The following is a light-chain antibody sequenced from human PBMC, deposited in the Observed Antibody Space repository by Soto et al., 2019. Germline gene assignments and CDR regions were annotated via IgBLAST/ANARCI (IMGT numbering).Light chain of an antibody. CDR3: QQYGTSLSST. V-gene: IGKV3-20*01. CDR2: GAS. Sequence: EIVLTQSPGTLSLSPGERATLSCRASQSVTSSYLTWYQQKPGQAPRLLIYGASSRAAGIPDRFSGSGSGTDFTLTINRLEPEDFAVYYCQQYGTSLSSTFGQGTNVDIK. CDR1: QSVTSSY. J-gene: IGKJ1*01.